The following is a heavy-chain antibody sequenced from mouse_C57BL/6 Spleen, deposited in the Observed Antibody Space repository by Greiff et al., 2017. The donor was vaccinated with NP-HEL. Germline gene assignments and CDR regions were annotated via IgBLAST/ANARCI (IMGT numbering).Heavy chain of an antibody. Sequence: EVHLVESGGGLVKPGGSLKLSCAASGFTFSDYGMHWVRQAPEKGLEWVAYISSGSSTIYYADTVKCRFTISRDNAKNTLFLQMTSLRSEDTAMYYCARRIYYAMDYWGQGTSVTVSS. V-gene: IGHV5-17*01. CDR3: ARRIYYAMDY. CDR1: GFTFSDYG. CDR2: ISSGSSTI. J-gene: IGHJ4*01.